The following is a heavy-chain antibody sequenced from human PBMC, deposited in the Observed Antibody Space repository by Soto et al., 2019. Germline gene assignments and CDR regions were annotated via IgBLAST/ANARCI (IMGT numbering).Heavy chain of an antibody. V-gene: IGHV5-51*01. J-gene: IGHJ6*03. CDR1: GYSFTSYW. CDR2: TYPGDSDT. CDR3: ARHTYGSGSYYKPGYYYYMDV. Sequence: GESLKISCKCSGYSFTSYWIVLVRQMPGKGLEWMGITYPGDSDTRYSPSFQGQVTISADKSISTAYLQWSSLKASDTAMYYCARHTYGSGSYYKPGYYYYMDVWGKGTTVTVSS. D-gene: IGHD3-10*01.